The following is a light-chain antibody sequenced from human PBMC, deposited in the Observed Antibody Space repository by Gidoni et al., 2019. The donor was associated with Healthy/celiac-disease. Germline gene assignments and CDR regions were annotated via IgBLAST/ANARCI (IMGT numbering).Light chain of an antibody. CDR2: KAS. V-gene: IGKV1-5*03. CDR3: QQYNSDST. CDR1: QSISSW. J-gene: IGKJ1*01. Sequence: DIQLTQSPSTLSASVGARVTITCRASQSISSWLAWYQQKPGKAPKLLIYKASSLESGVPSRFSGSGSGTEFTLTISSLQPDDFATYYCQQYNSDSTFGQGTKVEIK.